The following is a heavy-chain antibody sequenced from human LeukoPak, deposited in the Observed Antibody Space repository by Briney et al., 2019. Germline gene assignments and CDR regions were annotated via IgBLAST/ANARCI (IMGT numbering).Heavy chain of an antibody. V-gene: IGHV1-69*13. D-gene: IGHD5-24*01. CDR1: GYTFTSYG. CDR2: IIPIFGTP. CDR3: AREGDGYNFFGPWY. J-gene: IGHJ4*02. Sequence: ASVKVSCKASGYTFTSYGISWVRQAPGQGLEWMGGIIPIFGTPNHAQKFQGRVTITADESTSTAYMELSSLRSEDTAVYYCAREGDGYNFFGPWYWGQGTLVTVSS.